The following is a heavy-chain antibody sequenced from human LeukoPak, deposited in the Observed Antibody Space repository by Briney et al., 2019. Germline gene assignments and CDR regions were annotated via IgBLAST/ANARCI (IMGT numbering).Heavy chain of an antibody. D-gene: IGHD6-13*01. CDR3: ARDSGWWRFDF. Sequence: GGSLRLSCAASGFTFSSYSMNWVRQAPGKGLEWVSSISSSSSYIYYADSVKGRFTISRDNGKNSLYLQMNSLRAEDTAVYYCARDSGWWRFDFWGQGTLVTVSS. J-gene: IGHJ4*02. V-gene: IGHV3-21*04. CDR1: GFTFSSYS. CDR2: ISSSSSYI.